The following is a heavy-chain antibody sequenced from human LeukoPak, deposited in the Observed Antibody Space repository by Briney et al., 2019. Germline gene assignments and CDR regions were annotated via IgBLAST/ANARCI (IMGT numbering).Heavy chain of an antibody. CDR1: SCTISSNY. CDR3: ARVPAYQLLWHYYHYGMDG. Sequence: SETLSFTATVSSCTISSNYWSRIRQHPGKGLEWIGYPYYGAGTKYNPCLKSRVTISVGTSKNQFSLKLSSVSAADTAVYYCARVPAYQLLWHYYHYGMDGWGQGTTVTVSS. J-gene: IGHJ6*01. V-gene: IGHV4-59*01. CDR2: PYYGAGT. D-gene: IGHD2-2*01.